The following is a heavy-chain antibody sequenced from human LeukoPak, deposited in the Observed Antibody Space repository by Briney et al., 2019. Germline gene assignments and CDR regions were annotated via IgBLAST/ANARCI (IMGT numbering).Heavy chain of an antibody. CDR1: GFTFSSYS. V-gene: IGHV3-21*01. J-gene: IGHJ4*02. CDR3: ARDNYYYDSSGYYVY. CDR2: ISSSSSYI. D-gene: IGHD3-22*01. Sequence: GGSLRLSCAASGFTFSSYSMNWVRQAPGKGLEWVSSISSSSSYIYYADSVKGQFTISRDNAKNSLYLQMNSLRAEDTAVYYCARDNYYYDSSGYYVYWGQGTLVTVSS.